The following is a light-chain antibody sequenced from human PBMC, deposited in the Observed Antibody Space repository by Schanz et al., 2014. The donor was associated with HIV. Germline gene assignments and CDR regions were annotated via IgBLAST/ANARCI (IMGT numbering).Light chain of an antibody. V-gene: IGKV1-39*01. CDR3: QQYNTNSYT. CDR2: AAS. J-gene: IGKJ2*01. Sequence: DIQMTQSPSSLSASVGDRVTITCRASQSISSYLNWYQQKPGKAPKLLIYAASSLQSGVPSRFSGSGSGTDFTLTISSLQPEDFATYYCQQYNTNSYTFGPGTKLDLK. CDR1: QSISSY.